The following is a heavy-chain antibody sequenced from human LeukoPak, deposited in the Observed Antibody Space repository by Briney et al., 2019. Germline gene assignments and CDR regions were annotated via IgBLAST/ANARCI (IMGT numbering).Heavy chain of an antibody. Sequence: GGSLRLSCAASGFTFSSSNMNWVRQAPGKGLEWVSFISSSSDTLYYTDSVRGRFTISRDNAKNSLYLQMNSLRAEDTAVYYCATYSSSNGREFQYWGQGTLVTVSS. J-gene: IGHJ1*01. D-gene: IGHD2-2*01. CDR2: ISSSSDTL. CDR3: ATYSSSNGREFQY. CDR1: GFTFSSSN. V-gene: IGHV3-48*04.